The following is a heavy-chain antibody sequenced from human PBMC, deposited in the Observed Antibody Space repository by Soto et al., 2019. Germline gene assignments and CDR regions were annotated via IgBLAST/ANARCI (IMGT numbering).Heavy chain of an antibody. V-gene: IGHV1-69*10. CDR1: GGTFSSYA. CDR2: IIPILGIA. CDR3: AREVVVVPAAITYYYGMDV. J-gene: IGHJ6*02. Sequence: ASVKVSCKASGGTFSSYAISWVRQAPGQGLEWMGGIIPILGIANYAQKFRGRVTITADKSTSTAYMELSSLRSEDTAVYYCAREVVVVPAAITYYYGMDVWGQGTTVTVSS. D-gene: IGHD2-2*02.